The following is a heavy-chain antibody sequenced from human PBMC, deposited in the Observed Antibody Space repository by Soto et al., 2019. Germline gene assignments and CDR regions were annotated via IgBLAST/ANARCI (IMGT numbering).Heavy chain of an antibody. CDR3: ARGGTIFGVVDNYGMDV. Sequence: ASVKVSCKASGGTFSSYAISWARQAPGQGLEWMGGIIPIFGTANYAQKFQGRVTITADKSTSTAYMELSSLRSEDTAVYYCARGGTIFGVVDNYGMDVWGQGTTVTVSS. CDR2: IIPIFGTA. D-gene: IGHD3-3*01. CDR1: GGTFSSYA. V-gene: IGHV1-69*06. J-gene: IGHJ6*02.